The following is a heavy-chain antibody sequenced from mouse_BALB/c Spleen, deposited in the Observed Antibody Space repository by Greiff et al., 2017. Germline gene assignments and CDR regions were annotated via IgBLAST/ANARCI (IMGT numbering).Heavy chain of an antibody. V-gene: IGHV3-6*02. J-gene: IGHJ4*01. Sequence: VQLQQSGPGLVKPSQSLSLTCSVTGYSITSGYYWNWIRQFPGNKLEWMGYISYDGSNNYNPSLKNRISITRDTSKNQFFLKLNSVTTEDTATYYCARGGSNYYAMDYWGQGTSVTVSS. CDR1: GYSITSGYY. CDR2: ISYDGSN. CDR3: ARGGSNYYAMDY.